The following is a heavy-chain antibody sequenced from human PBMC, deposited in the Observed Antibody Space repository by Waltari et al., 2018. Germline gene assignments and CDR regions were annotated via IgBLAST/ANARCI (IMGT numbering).Heavy chain of an antibody. CDR2: ISGRGGST. D-gene: IGHD3-3*01. Sequence: EVQLLESGGGLVQPGGSLRLSCAASGFTFSSYAMSWVRQAPGKGLEWGSAISGRGGSTYYADSVKGRFTISRDNSKNTLYLQMNSLRAEDTAVYYCAKDFGNTASHFDYWGQGTLVTVSS. J-gene: IGHJ4*02. CDR1: GFTFSSYA. V-gene: IGHV3-23*01. CDR3: AKDFGNTASHFDY.